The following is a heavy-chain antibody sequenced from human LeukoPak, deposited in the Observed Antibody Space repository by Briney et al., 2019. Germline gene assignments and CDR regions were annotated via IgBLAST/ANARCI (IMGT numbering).Heavy chain of an antibody. V-gene: IGHV3-30*02. CDR3: AKDEGFSGSGSYDHNNWIDP. CDR2: IRDDGSNK. J-gene: IGHJ5*02. Sequence: GGSLRLSCAASRFTFSTYGMHWVRQAPGKGLEGVAFIRDDGSNKYYADSVKGRFTISRDNSKNTLYLQMNSLRAEDTAAYYCAKDEGFSGSGSYDHNNWIDPWGQGTLVTVSS. CDR1: RFTFSTYG. D-gene: IGHD3-10*01.